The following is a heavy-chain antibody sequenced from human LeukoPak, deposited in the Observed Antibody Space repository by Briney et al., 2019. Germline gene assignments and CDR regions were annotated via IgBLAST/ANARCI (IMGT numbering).Heavy chain of an antibody. CDR2: IYYSGST. CDR1: GGSISSYC. V-gene: IGHV4-59*01. J-gene: IGHJ4*02. D-gene: IGHD3-9*01. CDR3: ARATTLRYFDWLSPTLAAYYFDY. Sequence: SETLSLTCTVSGGSISSYCWSWIRQPPGKGLEWIGYIYYSGSTNYNPSLKSRVTISVDTSKNQFSLKLSSVTAADTAVYYCARATTLRYFDWLSPTLAAYYFDYWGQGTLVTVSS.